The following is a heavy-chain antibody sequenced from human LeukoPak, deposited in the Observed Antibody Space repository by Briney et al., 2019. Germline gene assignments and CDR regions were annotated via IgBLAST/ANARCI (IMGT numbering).Heavy chain of an antibody. CDR1: GFTFGSYS. CDR3: ARGLGAGYYYYYYMDV. J-gene: IGHJ6*03. Sequence: GGSLRLSCAASGFTFGSYSMTWVRQAPGKGLEWVSLIDSNSNFMNYADSVKGRFTISRDNAKKSLYLEMNSLRAEDTAVYYCARGLGAGYYYYYYMDVWGKGTTVTISS. V-gene: IGHV3-21*01. CDR2: IDSNSNFM. D-gene: IGHD4/OR15-4a*01.